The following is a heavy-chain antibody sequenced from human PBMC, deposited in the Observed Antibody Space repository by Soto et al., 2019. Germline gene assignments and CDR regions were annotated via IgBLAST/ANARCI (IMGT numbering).Heavy chain of an antibody. Sequence: SETLSLTCAVYGESFSGYYWSWIRQPPGKGLEWIGEINHSGSTNYNPSLKSRVTISVDKSKNQFSLKLSSVTAADTAVYYCASIILTGYYIDYWGQGTLVTVSS. V-gene: IGHV4-34*01. D-gene: IGHD3-9*01. J-gene: IGHJ4*02. CDR3: ASIILTGYYIDY. CDR2: INHSGST. CDR1: GESFSGYY.